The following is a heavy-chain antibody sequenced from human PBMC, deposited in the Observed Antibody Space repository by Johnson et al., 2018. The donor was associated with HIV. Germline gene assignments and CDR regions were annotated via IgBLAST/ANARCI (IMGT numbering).Heavy chain of an antibody. Sequence: MQVVESGGGVVRPGGSLRLSCAAAGFTFDDYGMCWVRQAPGKGLEWVSLIYSGGSTYYADSVKGRFTISRDDSRNTLHLQMNSLRAEDTAVYYCARPGGDPLTDDAFDIWGQGTMVTVSS. D-gene: IGHD2-21*02. CDR1: GFTFDDYG. CDR3: ARPGGDPLTDDAFDI. V-gene: IGHV3-66*04. J-gene: IGHJ3*02. CDR2: IYSGGST.